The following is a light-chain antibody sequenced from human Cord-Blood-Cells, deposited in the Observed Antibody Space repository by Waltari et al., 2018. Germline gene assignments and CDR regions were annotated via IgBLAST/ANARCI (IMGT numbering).Light chain of an antibody. CDR3: QQYNSYSWT. CDR2: DAS. J-gene: IGKJ1*01. Sequence: DIQMTQSPSTLSASVGARVTITCRASQSISSWLAWYQQKPGKAPKLLIYDASSLESGVPARFSGSGSGTEFTLTISSLYPDDFATYYCQQYNSYSWTFGQGTKVEIK. CDR1: QSISSW. V-gene: IGKV1-5*01.